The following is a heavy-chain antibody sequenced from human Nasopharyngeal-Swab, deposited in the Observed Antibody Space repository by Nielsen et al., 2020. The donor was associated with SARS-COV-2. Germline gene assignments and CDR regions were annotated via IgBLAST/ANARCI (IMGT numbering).Heavy chain of an antibody. CDR3: ARDGAPLGEGSSSWTGFDY. CDR1: GFTFSSYA. D-gene: IGHD6-13*01. Sequence: GGSLRLSCAASGFTFSSYAMYWVRQAPGKGLEGVAVISFDGNNKYYADSVKGRFTISRDNSKNTLYLQMNSLRSEDTALYYCARDGAPLGEGSSSWTGFDYWGQGTLVTVSS. J-gene: IGHJ4*02. CDR2: ISFDGNNK. V-gene: IGHV3-30-3*01.